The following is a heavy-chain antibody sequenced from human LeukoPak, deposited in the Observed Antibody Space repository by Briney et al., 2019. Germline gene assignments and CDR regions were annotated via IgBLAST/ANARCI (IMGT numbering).Heavy chain of an antibody. V-gene: IGHV4-4*09. Sequence: ASETLSLTCTVSGGSISSYYWSWIRQPPGKGLEWIGYIYTSGSTNYNPSLKSRVTISVDTSKNQFSLKLSSVTAADTAVYYCARCLSEPELAYGMDVWGQGTTVTVSS. CDR1: GGSISSYY. CDR3: ARCLSEPELAYGMDV. CDR2: IYTSGST. D-gene: IGHD1-7*01. J-gene: IGHJ6*02.